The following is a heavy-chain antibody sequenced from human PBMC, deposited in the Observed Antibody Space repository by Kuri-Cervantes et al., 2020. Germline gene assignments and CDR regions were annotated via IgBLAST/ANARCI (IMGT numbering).Heavy chain of an antibody. CDR1: GLTFSKAW. V-gene: IGHV3-15*01. CDR2: IKSKTDGGTA. CDR3: AKSPRR. Sequence: GGSLRLSCAVSGLTFSKAWMSWVRQGPGKGLEWVGRIKSKTDGGTADYAAPVKGRFSISRDDSENTVDLQMNSLRAEDTAVYYCAKSPRRWGQGTLVTVSS. J-gene: IGHJ4*02.